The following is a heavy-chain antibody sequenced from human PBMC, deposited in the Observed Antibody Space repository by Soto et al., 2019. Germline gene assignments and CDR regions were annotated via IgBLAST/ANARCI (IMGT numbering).Heavy chain of an antibody. CDR1: GFTFSSYA. V-gene: IGHV3-23*01. CDR2: ISGSGGST. D-gene: IGHD3-9*01. CDR3: AKEGYDILTGYYMPADY. Sequence: GGSLRLSCAASGFTFSSYAMSWVRQAPGKGLEWVSAISGSGGSTYYADSVKGRFTISRDNSKNTLYLQMNSLRAEDTAVYYCAKEGYDILTGYYMPADYWGQGTLVTVSS. J-gene: IGHJ4*02.